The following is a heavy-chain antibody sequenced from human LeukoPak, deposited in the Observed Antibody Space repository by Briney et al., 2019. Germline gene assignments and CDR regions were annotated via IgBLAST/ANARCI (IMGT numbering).Heavy chain of an antibody. CDR3: ARACGGDCVYYYGMDV. D-gene: IGHD2-21*02. CDR1: GYTFTNYG. Sequence: ASVKVSCKASGYTFTNYGISWVRQAPGQGLEWMGWISAYNGNTNYVQKLQGRVTMTTDTSTSTAYMELRSLRSDDTAVYYCARACGGDCVYYYGMDVWGQGTTVTVSS. V-gene: IGHV1-18*01. J-gene: IGHJ6*02. CDR2: ISAYNGNT.